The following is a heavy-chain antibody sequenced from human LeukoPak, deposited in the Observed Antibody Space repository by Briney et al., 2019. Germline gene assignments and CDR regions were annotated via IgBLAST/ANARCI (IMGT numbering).Heavy chain of an antibody. D-gene: IGHD2-2*01. J-gene: IGHJ1*01. CDR2: IKEDGSEK. Sequence: PGGSLRLSCVASGFTFSSYWMSWVRQAPGKGLEWVANIKEDGSEKYYVDSVKGRFTISRDNTKNSLYLQMNSLRAEDTAVYYCAKGSCSSTSCYVMYFQHWGQGTLVTVSS. CDR1: GFTFSSYW. V-gene: IGHV3-7*03. CDR3: AKGSCSSTSCYVMYFQH.